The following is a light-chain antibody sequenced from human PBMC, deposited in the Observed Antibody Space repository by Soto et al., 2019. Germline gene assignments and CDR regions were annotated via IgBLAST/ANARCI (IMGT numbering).Light chain of an antibody. CDR1: ESVSNN. CDR2: GAS. CDR3: QQYNKWPLT. V-gene: IGKV3-15*01. J-gene: IGKJ4*01. Sequence: EIVLTQSPATLSVSQGERATLSCRASESVSNNLAWYQQKPGQAPRLLIFGASARATGIPARFSGSGSGTEFTLTISSLQSEDFAVIYCQQYNKWPLTFGGGTKVEIK.